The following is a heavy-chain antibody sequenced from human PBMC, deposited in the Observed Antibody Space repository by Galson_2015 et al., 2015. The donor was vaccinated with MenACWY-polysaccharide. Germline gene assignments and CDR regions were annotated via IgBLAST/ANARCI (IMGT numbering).Heavy chain of an antibody. V-gene: IGHV3-74*01. CDR1: GFTFSSYW. Sequence: SLRLSCAASGFTFSSYWMHWVRQAPGKGLVWVSRINSDGSSKSYADSVRGRFTISRDNAKNTLYLQMNSLRVEDTAVYYCASSIQLAAWGQGTLVTVSS. J-gene: IGHJ5*02. D-gene: IGHD5-18*01. CDR2: INSDGSSK. CDR3: ASSIQLAA.